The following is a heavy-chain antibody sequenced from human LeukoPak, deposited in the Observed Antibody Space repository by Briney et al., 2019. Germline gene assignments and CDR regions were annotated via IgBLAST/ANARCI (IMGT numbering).Heavy chain of an antibody. V-gene: IGHV3-48*04. D-gene: IGHD3-22*01. CDR1: GFPFSSYA. CDR2: ISSSSSTI. Sequence: GGSLRLSCAASGFPFSSYAMTWVRQAPGKGLEWVSYISSSSSTIYYADSVKGRFTISRDNAKNSLYLQMNSLRAEDTAVYYCARDSLDYYDSSGYLIPYYFDYWGQGTLVTVSS. J-gene: IGHJ4*02. CDR3: ARDSLDYYDSSGYLIPYYFDY.